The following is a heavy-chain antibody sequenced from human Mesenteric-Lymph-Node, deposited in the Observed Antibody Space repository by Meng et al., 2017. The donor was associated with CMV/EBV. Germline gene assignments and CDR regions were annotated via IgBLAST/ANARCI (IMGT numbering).Heavy chain of an antibody. CDR1: GGSISSSSYY. J-gene: IGHJ4*02. CDR3: ARVGDSSGYSFVLGY. V-gene: IGHV4-39*07. Sequence: SETLSLTCTVSGGSISSSSYYWGWIRQPPGKGLEWIGSISYIGSTHYNPSLKSRVTISGDTSKNQFSLKLSSVTAADTAVYYCARVGDSSGYSFVLGYWGQGTLVTVSS. CDR2: ISYIGST. D-gene: IGHD3-22*01.